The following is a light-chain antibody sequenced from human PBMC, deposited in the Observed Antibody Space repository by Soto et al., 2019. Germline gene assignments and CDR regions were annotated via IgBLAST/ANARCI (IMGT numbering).Light chain of an antibody. CDR3: QQYNTFWT. V-gene: IGKV1-5*03. CDR2: KAS. Sequence: DIQMTQSPSTLSASIGDRVTITCRASHNVNTWLAWYQQKPGKAPKLLIHKASTLETGVPSRFSGSGYGTEFTLTISSLQPDDFATYYCQQYNTFWTFGQGTKVDIK. CDR1: HNVNTW. J-gene: IGKJ1*01.